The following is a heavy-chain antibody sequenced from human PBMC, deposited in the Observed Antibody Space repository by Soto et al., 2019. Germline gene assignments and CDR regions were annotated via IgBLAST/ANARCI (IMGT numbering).Heavy chain of an antibody. CDR2: ISSSSSTI. CDR3: ARDQITMVRGVNYYMDV. CDR1: GFTCSSYI. D-gene: IGHD3-10*01. V-gene: IGHV3-48*01. Sequence: GGPMILSCAASGFTCSSYIMNWVRPATGKGLEWVSYISSSSSTIYYADSVKGRFTIPRDNAKNSLYLQMNSLRAEDTAVYYCARDQITMVRGVNYYMDVWGKGTTVTVSS. J-gene: IGHJ6*03.